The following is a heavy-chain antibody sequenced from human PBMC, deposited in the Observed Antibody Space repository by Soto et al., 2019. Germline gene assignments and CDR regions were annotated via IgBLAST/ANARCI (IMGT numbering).Heavy chain of an antibody. CDR1: GGTFSSYT. CDR3: ARNRLVWDGYYYMDV. Sequence: QVKLVQSGAEVKKPGSSVKVSCKASGGTFSSYTISWVRQAPGQGLEWMGRIIPILGIANYAQKFQGRVTITADKSTSTAYMELSSLRSEDTAVYYCARNRLVWDGYYYMDVWGKGTTVTVSS. CDR2: IIPILGIA. J-gene: IGHJ6*03. V-gene: IGHV1-69*02. D-gene: IGHD6-19*01.